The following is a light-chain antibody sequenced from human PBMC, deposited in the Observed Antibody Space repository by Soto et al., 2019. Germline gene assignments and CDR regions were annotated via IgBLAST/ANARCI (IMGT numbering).Light chain of an antibody. J-gene: IGLJ2*01. CDR1: SSDAGGYNY. Sequence: HSVLTQPPSASGSPGQSVTISCTGTSSDAGGYNYVSWYQQHPGKAPKLMIYEVSKRPSGVPDRFSGSKSGNTASLTVSGLQAVFVAVYRCRSYARLNQYVVFFGG. CDR3: RSYARLNQYVV. CDR2: EVS. V-gene: IGLV2-8*01.